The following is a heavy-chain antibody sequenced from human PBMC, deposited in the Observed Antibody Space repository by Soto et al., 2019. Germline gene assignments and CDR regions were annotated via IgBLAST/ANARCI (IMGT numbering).Heavy chain of an antibody. CDR1: GYTFTSYG. D-gene: IGHD2-15*01. CDR2: ISAYNGNT. CDR3: ARAQEIGYCSGGSCYQCYYYMDV. V-gene: IGHV1-18*01. Sequence: QVQLVQSGAEVKKPGASVKVSCKASGYTFTSYGISWVRQAPGQGLEWMGWISAYNGNTNYAQKLQGRVTMTTDTSTSTAYMELRSLRSDDTAVYYCARAQEIGYCSGGSCYQCYYYMDVWGKGTTVTVSS. J-gene: IGHJ6*03.